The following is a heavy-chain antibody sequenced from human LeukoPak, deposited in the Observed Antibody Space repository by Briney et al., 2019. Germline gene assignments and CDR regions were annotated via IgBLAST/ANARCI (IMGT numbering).Heavy chain of an antibody. Sequence: GGSLKLSCAASGFTFNDYWMSWVRQAPGKGLEWVANIKPDGSEKYYVDPVKGRFTISRDNARNSLYLQMNSLRAEDTAVYYCARRGRPDYWGQGTLVTVSS. CDR3: ARRGRPDY. CDR1: GFTFNDYW. V-gene: IGHV3-7*01. D-gene: IGHD6-6*01. CDR2: IKPDGSEK. J-gene: IGHJ4*02.